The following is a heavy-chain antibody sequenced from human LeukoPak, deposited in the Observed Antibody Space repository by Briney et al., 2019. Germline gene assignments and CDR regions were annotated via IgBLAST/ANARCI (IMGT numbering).Heavy chain of an antibody. CDR3: ARDRLDQFKGTRYYGMDV. J-gene: IGHJ6*02. V-gene: IGHV3-53*01. CDR1: GFTAGNKY. CDR2: IYSGGKT. Sequence: GGSLRLSCAVSGFTAGNKYMSWVRQAPGKGLEWVSVIYSGGKTYYADSVKGRFTISRDNSKNTLYLQMNSLRAEDTAVYYCARDRLDQFKGTRYYGMDVWGQGTTVTVSS. D-gene: IGHD1-1*01.